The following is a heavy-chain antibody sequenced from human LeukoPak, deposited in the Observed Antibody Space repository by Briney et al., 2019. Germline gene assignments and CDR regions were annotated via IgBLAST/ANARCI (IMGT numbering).Heavy chain of an antibody. CDR1: GGSISSYH. CDR3: ASARLGSGLEGAFDV. CDR2: ICYSGST. J-gene: IGHJ3*01. Sequence: PSETLSLTCTVSGGSISSYHWSWIRQPPGKGLEWIGYICYSGSTNYNPSLKSRVTISIDASNNQFSLWLSSVTAADTAVYHCASARLGSGLEGAFDVWGQGTMVTVSS. V-gene: IGHV4-59*01. D-gene: IGHD6-25*01.